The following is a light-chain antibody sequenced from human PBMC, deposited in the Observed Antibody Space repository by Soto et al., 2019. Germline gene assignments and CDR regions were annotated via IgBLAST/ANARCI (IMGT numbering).Light chain of an antibody. CDR3: ISYTSLSTIV. V-gene: IGLV2-14*01. CDR1: RSDVGGYNY. CDR2: EVI. Sequence: QSALTKPASVSGSPGQSITLSCTGTRSDVGGYNYVSWYQQHPGKATKVIIYEVINRPSGVSNRFSGSKSGSTASLTISGLQAEDEADYSCISYTSLSTIVFGNGTKLTVL. J-gene: IGLJ1*01.